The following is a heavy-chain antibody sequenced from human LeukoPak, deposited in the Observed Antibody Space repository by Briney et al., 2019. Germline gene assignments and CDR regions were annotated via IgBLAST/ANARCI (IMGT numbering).Heavy chain of an antibody. CDR2: ISGSGGST. D-gene: IGHD3-10*01. J-gene: IGHJ4*02. V-gene: IGHV3-23*01. CDR3: AKDYGSGSYLDY. CDR1: GFTFSSYV. Sequence: GGSLRLSCAASGFTFSSYVMSWVRQAPGKGLEWVSDISGSGGSTYYADSVKGRFTISRDNSKNTLYMQMNSLRAEDTAVYYCAKDYGSGSYLDYWGQGTLVTVSS.